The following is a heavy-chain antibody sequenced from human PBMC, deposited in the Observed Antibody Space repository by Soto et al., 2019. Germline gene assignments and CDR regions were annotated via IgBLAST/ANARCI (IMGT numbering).Heavy chain of an antibody. Sequence: EVQLVESGGGLVQPGGSQRLSCAASGFSFSSFWMSWVRQAPGKGLEWVAAIKEDGSEKNYVDSVRGRFTISRDNAKNSLYLKMNSFRADDTAVYYCARDVIWGQGSLVTVSS. V-gene: IGHV3-7*05. CDR2: IKEDGSEK. CDR1: GFSFSSFW. CDR3: ARDVI. J-gene: IGHJ4*02.